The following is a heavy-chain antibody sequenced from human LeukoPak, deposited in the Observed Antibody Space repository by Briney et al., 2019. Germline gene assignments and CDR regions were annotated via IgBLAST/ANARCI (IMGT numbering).Heavy chain of an antibody. D-gene: IGHD5-24*01. CDR2: INPNSGGA. V-gene: IGHV1-2*02. CDR3: TTSDGINDFDY. Sequence: GASVKVSCKASGYTFTGYYMHWVRQAPGQGLEWMGWINPNSGGANYAQKFQGRVTMTRDTSISTAYMELSRLRSDDTAVYYCTTSDGINDFDYWGQGTLVTVSS. CDR1: GYTFTGYY. J-gene: IGHJ4*02.